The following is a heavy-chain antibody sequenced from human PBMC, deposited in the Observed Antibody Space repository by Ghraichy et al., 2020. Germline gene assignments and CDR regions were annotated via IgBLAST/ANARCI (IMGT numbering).Heavy chain of an antibody. V-gene: IGHV4-39*01. CDR2: IYYSGGT. CDR1: GGSISSSSYY. CDR3: ARHLGTVSQIYGMDV. Sequence: SETLSLTCTVSGGSISSSSYYWGWIRQPPGKGLEWIGNIYYSGGTYYNPSLKSRVTISIDTSKNQFSLKLSSVTAADTAVYYCARHLGTVSQIYGMDVWGQGPTVTVSS. D-gene: IGHD1-1*01. J-gene: IGHJ6*02.